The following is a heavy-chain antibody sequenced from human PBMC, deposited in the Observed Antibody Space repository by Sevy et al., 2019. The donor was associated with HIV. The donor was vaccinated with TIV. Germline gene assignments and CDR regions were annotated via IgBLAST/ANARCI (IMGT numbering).Heavy chain of an antibody. D-gene: IGHD2-15*01. CDR1: GFTFDDYA. CDR3: ERNGGDSGYGTCSGGSCYSGREGMDV. V-gene: IGHV3-9*01. CDR2: ISWNSGSI. J-gene: IGHJ6*02. Sequence: GGSLRLSCAASGFTFDDYAMHWVRQAPGKGLEWVSGISWNSGSIGYADSVKGRFTISRDNAKNSLYLQRNRLRAEDKALYYCERNGGDSGYGTCSGGSCYSGREGMDVWGQGTTVTVSS.